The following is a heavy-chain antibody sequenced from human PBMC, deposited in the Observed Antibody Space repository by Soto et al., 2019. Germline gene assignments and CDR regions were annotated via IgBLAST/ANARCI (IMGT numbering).Heavy chain of an antibody. D-gene: IGHD3-22*01. CDR3: AKSVYYDASGYPDY. CDR1: GFTFSQYG. CDR2: VSYDGSSK. Sequence: PGGSLRLSCAASGFTFSQYGMHWVRQAPGKGLEWVAIVSYDGSSKEYADSVKGRFTISRDNSKNTLYLQMNSLRAEDTAVYYCAKSVYYDASGYPDYWGQGTLVTVSS. J-gene: IGHJ4*02. V-gene: IGHV3-30*18.